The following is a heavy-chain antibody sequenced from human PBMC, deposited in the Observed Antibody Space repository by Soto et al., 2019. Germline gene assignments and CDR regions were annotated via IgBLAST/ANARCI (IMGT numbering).Heavy chain of an antibody. Sequence: ASVKVSCKASGYTFASYGSSWVRQAPGQGLEWMGWISAYNGNTNYAQKLQGRVTMTTDTSTSTAYMELTSLRSDDTAVYYCARAYYYGPGGAYWGQGSLVTVSS. CDR2: ISAYNGNT. V-gene: IGHV1-18*01. CDR3: ARAYYYGPGGAY. CDR1: GYTFASYG. J-gene: IGHJ4*02. D-gene: IGHD3-10*01.